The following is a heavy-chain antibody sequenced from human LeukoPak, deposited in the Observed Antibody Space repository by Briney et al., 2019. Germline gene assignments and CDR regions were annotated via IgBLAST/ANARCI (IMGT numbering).Heavy chain of an antibody. CDR2: IYYSGST. J-gene: IGHJ4*02. CDR1: GGSISSGSYF. D-gene: IGHD2-8*02. V-gene: IGHV4-39*07. CDR3: ATYRQVLLPFES. Sequence: SETLSLTCTVSGGSISSGSYFWAWIRQPAGKGLKWIGSIYYSGSTYYNPSLKSRVTISVDTSKNQFSLKLSSVTAADTAIYYCATYRQVLLPFESWGQGTLVTVSS.